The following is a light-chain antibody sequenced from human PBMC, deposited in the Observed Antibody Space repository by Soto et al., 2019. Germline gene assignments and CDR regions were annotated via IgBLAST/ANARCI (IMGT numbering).Light chain of an antibody. CDR2: DVS. CDR3: SSYTSSTTYV. CDR1: SSDVGGYNY. J-gene: IGLJ1*01. V-gene: IGLV2-14*01. Sequence: QSALTQPASVSGSPGQSITICCTGTSSDVGGYNYVSWYQQHPGKAPKLMIYDVSIRPSGVSHRFSGSKSGNTASLTISGLQAEDEADYYCSSYTSSTTYVFGTGTKVTVL.